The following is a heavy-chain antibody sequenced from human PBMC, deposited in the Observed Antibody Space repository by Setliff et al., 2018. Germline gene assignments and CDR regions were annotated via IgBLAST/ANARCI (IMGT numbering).Heavy chain of an antibody. CDR1: GGTFSSYV. CDR2: IIPMFGT. V-gene: IGHV1-69*13. Sequence: SVKVSCKASGGTFSSYVISWVREAPGQGLEWMGGIIPMFGTNYAQKFQGRVTITADESTSTAYMELSSLGSEDTAVYYCAGGQPLVRKYYYYMDVWDKGTTVTVSS. J-gene: IGHJ6*03. CDR3: AGGQPLVRKYYYYMDV. D-gene: IGHD3-10*01.